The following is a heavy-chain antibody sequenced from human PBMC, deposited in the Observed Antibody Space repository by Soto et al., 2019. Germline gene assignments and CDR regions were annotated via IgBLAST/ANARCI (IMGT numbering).Heavy chain of an antibody. CDR2: IYYSGST. V-gene: IGHV4-39*07. CDR3: AGGVYSNYVNWFDP. J-gene: IGHJ5*02. CDR1: GGSISSSSYY. Sequence: AAETLSLTCTVSGGSISSSSYYWGWIRQPPGKGLEWIGSIYYSGSTYYNPSLKSRVTISVDTSKNQFSLKLSSVTAADTAVYYCAGGVYSNYVNWFDPWGQGTLVTVSS. D-gene: IGHD4-4*01.